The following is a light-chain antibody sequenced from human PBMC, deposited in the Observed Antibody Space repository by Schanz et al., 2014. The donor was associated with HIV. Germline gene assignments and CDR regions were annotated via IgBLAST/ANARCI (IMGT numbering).Light chain of an antibody. J-gene: IGLJ3*02. CDR2: EVS. CDR1: SNDVGIYNL. Sequence: QSALTQPASVSGSPGQSITISCTGTSNDVGIYNLVSWYQQHPGKAPKLTIYEVSKRPSGVSNRFSGSKSGNTASLTISGLQGEDEADYYCSSYAGNNNGVFGGGTKLTVL. V-gene: IGLV2-23*02. CDR3: SSYAGNNNGV.